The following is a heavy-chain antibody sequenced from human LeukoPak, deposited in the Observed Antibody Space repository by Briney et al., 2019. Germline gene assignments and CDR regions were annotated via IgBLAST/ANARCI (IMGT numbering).Heavy chain of an antibody. Sequence: PGGSLRLSCAASGFTFSSYAMNWVRQAPGKGLEWVSYISSGSSTIYYADSVKGRFTISRDNAKNSLYLQMNSLRAEDTAVYYCARVLGDYWGQGTLVTVSS. CDR3: ARVLGDY. J-gene: IGHJ4*02. D-gene: IGHD3-16*01. CDR1: GFTFSSYA. CDR2: ISSGSSTI. V-gene: IGHV3-48*01.